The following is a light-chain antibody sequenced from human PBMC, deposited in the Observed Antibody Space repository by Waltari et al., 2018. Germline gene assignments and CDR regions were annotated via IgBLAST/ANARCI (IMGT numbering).Light chain of an antibody. Sequence: DIVMTQSPESLAVSLGERATINCTTSESVLYSSNNKNHLAWYQQKPGQPPKLLIYWASTRESGVPERFSGSGSETDFTLTVTSLQAEDVAVYYCQQYYNTPLTFGGGTKVDIK. CDR1: ESVLYSSNNKNH. CDR2: WAS. J-gene: IGKJ4*01. V-gene: IGKV4-1*01. CDR3: QQYYNTPLT.